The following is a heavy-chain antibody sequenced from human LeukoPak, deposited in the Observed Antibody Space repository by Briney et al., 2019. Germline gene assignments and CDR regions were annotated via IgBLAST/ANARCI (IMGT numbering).Heavy chain of an antibody. CDR1: GYTFTSYA. J-gene: IGHJ4*02. CDR2: INAGNGNT. D-gene: IGHD1-26*01. V-gene: IGHV1-3*01. Sequence: ASVTVSCKASGYTFTSYAMHWVRQAPGQRLEWMGWINAGNGNTKYSQKFQGRVTITRDTSASTAYMELSSLRSEDTAVYYCARRYSGSYFHFDYWGQGTLVTVSS. CDR3: ARRYSGSYFHFDY.